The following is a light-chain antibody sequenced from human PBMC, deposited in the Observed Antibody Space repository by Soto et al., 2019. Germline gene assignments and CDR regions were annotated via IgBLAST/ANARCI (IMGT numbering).Light chain of an antibody. CDR1: QNVGIN. V-gene: IGKV3-15*01. CDR3: LQYNDWPYT. Sequence: EIVVTQSPATLSVSPGDRATLSCRASQNVGINLAWYQQKPGPAPRLLIYGKSTRATGIPARFSGIGSGTEFTRAISSLQSEDFALYYCLQYNDWPYTFGQGTKLEIK. CDR2: GKS. J-gene: IGKJ2*01.